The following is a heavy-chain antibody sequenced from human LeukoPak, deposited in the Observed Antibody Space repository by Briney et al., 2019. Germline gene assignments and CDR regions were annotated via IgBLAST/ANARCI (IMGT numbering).Heavy chain of an antibody. V-gene: IGHV4-61*01. J-gene: IGHJ4*02. Sequence: SQTLSLTCTVSGGSINSGNYYWNWIRQHPGKGLEWIGYIYYSGSTNYNPSLKSRVTISVDTSKNQFSLKLSSVTAADTAVYYCARGRHGDYNYYFDYWGQGTLVTVSS. CDR3: ARGRHGDYNYYFDY. CDR1: GGSINSGNYY. D-gene: IGHD4-17*01. CDR2: IYYSGST.